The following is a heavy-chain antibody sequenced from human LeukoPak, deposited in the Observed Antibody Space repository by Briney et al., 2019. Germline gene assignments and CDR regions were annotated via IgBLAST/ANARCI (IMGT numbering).Heavy chain of an antibody. CDR3: ASARWDY. J-gene: IGHJ4*02. CDR2: IKQDGSEK. D-gene: IGHD5-24*01. CDR1: GFTFSRSW. Sequence: GGSLRLSCEASGFTFSRSWMTWVRQPPGKGLEWVANIKQDGSEKYYVDSVKGRFTVSRDNAKNSLYLQMNSLRAEDTAVYYCASARWDYWGQGTLVTVSS. V-gene: IGHV3-7*03.